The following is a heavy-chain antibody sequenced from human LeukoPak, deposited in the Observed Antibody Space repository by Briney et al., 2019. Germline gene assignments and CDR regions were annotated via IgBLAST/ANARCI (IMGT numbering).Heavy chain of an antibody. CDR2: IIPIFGTA. CDR3: ARMIAFGSGSKGDY. Sequence: SVKVSCKASGGTFSSYAISWLRQAPGQGLEWMGGIIPIFGTANYAQKFQGRVTITTDESTSTAYMELSSLRSEDTAVYYCARMIAFGSGSKGDYWGQGTLVTVSS. D-gene: IGHD6-19*01. J-gene: IGHJ4*02. CDR1: GGTFSSYA. V-gene: IGHV1-69*05.